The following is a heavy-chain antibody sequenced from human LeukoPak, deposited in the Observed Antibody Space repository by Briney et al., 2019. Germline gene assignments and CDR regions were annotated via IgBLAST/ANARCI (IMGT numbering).Heavy chain of an antibody. V-gene: IGHV3-23*01. CDR3: LGYCSGGRCYSGGH. CDR2: ISGSGAAT. CDR1: GFTFSNYA. D-gene: IGHD2-15*01. J-gene: IGHJ4*02. Sequence: GGSLRLSCAASGFTFSNYAMNWVRQAPGKGLEWVSAISGSGAATFNADSVKGRFTISRDNSKNTLYLQMNSLRAEDTAIYYCLGYCSGGRCYSGGHWGQGTLVTVSS.